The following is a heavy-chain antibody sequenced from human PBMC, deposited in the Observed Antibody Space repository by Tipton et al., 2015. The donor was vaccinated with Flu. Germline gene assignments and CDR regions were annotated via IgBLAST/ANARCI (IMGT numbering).Heavy chain of an antibody. CDR2: IYSTGST. J-gene: IGHJ6*02. D-gene: IGHD3-10*01. Sequence: TLSLTCTISGGSISSHYWTWIRQPAGKGLEWIGRIYSTGSTNYNPSLKSRVTISVDTSKNQFSLKLNSVTAADTAVYYCTRDQGFGDGLTYDYYGMDVWGQGTTVTVSS. V-gene: IGHV4-4*07. CDR3: TRDQGFGDGLTYDYYGMDV. CDR1: GGSISSHY.